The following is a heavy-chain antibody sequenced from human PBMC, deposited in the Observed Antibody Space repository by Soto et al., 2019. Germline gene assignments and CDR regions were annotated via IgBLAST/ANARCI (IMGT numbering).Heavy chain of an antibody. J-gene: IGHJ5*02. CDR3: AGGLPPPPSSNCFDP. V-gene: IGHV4-4*02. CDR1: SGSISSSNW. D-gene: IGHD2-2*01. Sequence: PSETLSLTCAVSSGSISSSNWWSWVRQPPGKGLEWIGEIYHSGSTNYNPSLKSRVTISVDKSKNQFSLKLSSVTAADTAVYYSAGGLPPPPSSNCFDPWGQGTLVTV. CDR2: IYHSGST.